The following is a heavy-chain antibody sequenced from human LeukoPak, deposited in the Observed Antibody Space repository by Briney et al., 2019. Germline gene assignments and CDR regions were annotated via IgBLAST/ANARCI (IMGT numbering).Heavy chain of an antibody. CDR3: ARDSSLDIVVVPAASPDAFDI. CDR1: GFTFSSYG. D-gene: IGHD2-2*01. V-gene: IGHV3-30*02. Sequence: GGSLRLSCAASGFTFSSYGMHWVRQAPGKGLEWVAFIRYDGSNKYYADSVKGRFTISRDNSKNTLYLQMNSLRAEDTAVYYCARDSSLDIVVVPAASPDAFDIWGQGTMVTVSS. CDR2: IRYDGSNK. J-gene: IGHJ3*02.